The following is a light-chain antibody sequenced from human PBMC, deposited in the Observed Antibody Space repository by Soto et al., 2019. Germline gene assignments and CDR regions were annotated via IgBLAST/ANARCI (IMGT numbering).Light chain of an antibody. Sequence: QSALTQPASVSGSPGQSITIPCTGTSGDVGSYNLVSWYQQHPGKAPKPLIYEVTERPSGVSNRFSGSKSGSTASLTISGLQPDDEADYYCCSYAGNSEVFGTGTKVT. CDR3: CSYAGNSEV. V-gene: IGLV2-23*02. CDR1: SGDVGSYNL. J-gene: IGLJ1*01. CDR2: EVT.